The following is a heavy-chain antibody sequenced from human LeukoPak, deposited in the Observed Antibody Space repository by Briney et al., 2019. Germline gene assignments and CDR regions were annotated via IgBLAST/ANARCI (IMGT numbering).Heavy chain of an antibody. Sequence: GGSLRHSSAASGFTFSSYSMNWVRQAPGKGLAHVSYISSSSTYIHYADSVKGRFTISRDNAKNSLYLQMNSLTAEDTAVYYCARRVRGVIISYGMDVWGKGTTVTVSS. CDR2: ISSSSTYI. V-gene: IGHV3-21*01. CDR3: ARRVRGVIISYGMDV. J-gene: IGHJ6*04. CDR1: GFTFSSYS. D-gene: IGHD3-10*01.